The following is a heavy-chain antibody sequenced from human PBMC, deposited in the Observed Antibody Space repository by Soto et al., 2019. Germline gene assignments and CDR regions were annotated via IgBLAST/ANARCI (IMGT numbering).Heavy chain of an antibody. V-gene: IGHV3-48*01. CDR1: GFTFSSYS. D-gene: IGHD3-22*01. Sequence: GGSLRLSCAASGFTFSSYSMNWVRQAPGKGLEWVSYISSSSSTIYYAAPVKGRFTISRDDSKNTLYLQMNSLKTEDTALYYCTTDPVTMIVVVPSSGWGQGTLVTVSS. J-gene: IGHJ4*02. CDR2: ISSSSSTI. CDR3: TTDPVTMIVVVPSSG.